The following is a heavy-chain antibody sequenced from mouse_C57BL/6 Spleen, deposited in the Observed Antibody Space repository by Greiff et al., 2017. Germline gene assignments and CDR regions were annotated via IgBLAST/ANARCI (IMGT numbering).Heavy chain of an antibody. CDR3: AREQTDSNPLAY. V-gene: IGHV3-6*01. J-gene: IGHJ3*01. Sequence: EVQLVESGPGLVKPSQSLSLTCSVTGYSITSGYYWNWIRQFPGNKLEWMGYISYDGSNNYTPSLKNRISITRDPSKNQFFLKLNSVTPEDTATYYCAREQTDSNPLAYWGQGTLVTVSA. CDR1: GYSITSGYY. CDR2: ISYDGSN. D-gene: IGHD2-5*01.